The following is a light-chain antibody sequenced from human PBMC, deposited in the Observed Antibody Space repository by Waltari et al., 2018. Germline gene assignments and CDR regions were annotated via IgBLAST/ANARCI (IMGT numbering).Light chain of an antibody. CDR2: RNN. V-gene: IGLV1-44*01. J-gene: IGLJ3*02. CDR3: AAWDDSLHGPV. CDR1: SSNIGRNV. Sequence: QSVLTQPPSASGTPGQRVTISCSGSSSNIGRNVANWYQQLPGTAPKVRIYRNNQRPSGVPDRVSGSKSGTSAALAISGLQSEDEGEYYCAAWDDSLHGPVFGAGTKVTVL.